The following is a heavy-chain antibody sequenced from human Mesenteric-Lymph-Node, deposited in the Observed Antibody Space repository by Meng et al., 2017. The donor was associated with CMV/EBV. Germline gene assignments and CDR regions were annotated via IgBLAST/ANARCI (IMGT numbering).Heavy chain of an antibody. CDR3: VRGGDSWNRDYWFDP. J-gene: IGHJ5*02. V-gene: IGHV3-74*01. CDR2: INSDGFGT. D-gene: IGHD1-26*01. CDR1: GFIFNTHW. Sequence: GESLKILCAASGFIFNTHWMHWVRQAPGKGLVWVSRINSDGFGTYYADSVKARLTISRHNAKNTLYLQMNSLRAEDTAVFYCVRGGDSWNRDYWFDPWGQGTLVTVSS.